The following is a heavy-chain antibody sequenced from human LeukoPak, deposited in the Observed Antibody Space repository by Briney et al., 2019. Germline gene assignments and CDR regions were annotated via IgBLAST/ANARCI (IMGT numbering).Heavy chain of an antibody. D-gene: IGHD3-22*01. CDR3: ARVSTYYYGSSVRSWFDP. J-gene: IGHJ5*02. CDR1: GGSFSGYY. V-gene: IGHV4-34*01. CDR2: INHSGST. Sequence: SETLSLTCAVYGGSFSGYYWSWIRQPPGKGLEWIGEINHSGSTNYNPSLKSRVTISVDTSKNQFSLKLSSVTAADTAVYYCARVSTYYYGSSVRSWFDPWGQGTLVTVSS.